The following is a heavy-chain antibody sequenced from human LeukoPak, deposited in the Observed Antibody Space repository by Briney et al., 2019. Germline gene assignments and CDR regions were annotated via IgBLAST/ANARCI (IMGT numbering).Heavy chain of an antibody. CDR3: ASYDSSGYYYAY. Sequence: SETLSLTCAVYGGSFSGYYWSWIRQPPGKGLEWIGEINHSGSTNYNPSLKSRVTISVDKSKNQFSLKLSSVTAADTAVYYCASYDSSGYYYAYWGQGTLVTVSS. CDR1: GGSFSGYY. CDR2: INHSGST. J-gene: IGHJ4*02. D-gene: IGHD3-22*01. V-gene: IGHV4-34*01.